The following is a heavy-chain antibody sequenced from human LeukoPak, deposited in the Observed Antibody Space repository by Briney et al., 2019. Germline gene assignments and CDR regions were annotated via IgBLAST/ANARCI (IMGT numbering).Heavy chain of an antibody. CDR2: IHSSEGT. J-gene: IGHJ6*04. Sequence: SETLSLTCTVSGGSLNGYYWGWIRQPPGKGLECIGYIHSSEGTAHNASLKSRLTISLDTSKNQLSLTLSSVTAADTAVYYYARHVYGEGMVVWGKGTTVTVSS. D-gene: IGHD4-17*01. V-gene: IGHV4-59*08. CDR3: ARHVYGEGMVV. CDR1: GGSLNGYY.